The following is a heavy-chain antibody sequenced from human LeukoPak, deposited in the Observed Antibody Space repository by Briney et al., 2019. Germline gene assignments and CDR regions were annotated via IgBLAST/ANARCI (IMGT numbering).Heavy chain of an antibody. D-gene: IGHD4-17*01. CDR3: AREYSPSTVTAYGY. J-gene: IGHJ4*02. CDR1: GYTFTSYA. CDR2: INVGNGNT. Sequence: ASVKVSCKASGYTFTSYAMHWVRQAPGQRLEWMGWINVGNGNTKYSQKFQGRVTITRDTSASTAYMELSSLRSEDTAVYYCAREYSPSTVTAYGYWGQGTLVTVSS. V-gene: IGHV1-3*01.